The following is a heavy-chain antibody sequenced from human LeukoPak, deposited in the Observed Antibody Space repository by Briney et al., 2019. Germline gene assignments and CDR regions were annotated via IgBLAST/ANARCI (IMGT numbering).Heavy chain of an antibody. Sequence: ASVKVSCKASGYTFTGYYMHWVRQAPGQGLEWMGWINPNSGGTNYAQKFQGRVTMTRDTSMSTAYMELSRLRSDDTAVYYCARAVRGYSPSPVGYWGQGTLVTVSS. CDR1: GYTFTGYY. V-gene: IGHV1-2*02. D-gene: IGHD5-18*01. CDR3: ARAVRGYSPSPVGY. J-gene: IGHJ4*02. CDR2: INPNSGGT.